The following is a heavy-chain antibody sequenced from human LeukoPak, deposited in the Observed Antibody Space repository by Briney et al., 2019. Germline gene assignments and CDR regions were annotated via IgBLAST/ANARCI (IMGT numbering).Heavy chain of an antibody. D-gene: IGHD2-2*01. CDR1: GGSISSYY. Sequence: SETLSLTCTVSGGSISSYYWSWIRQPPGKGLGWIGYIYYSGSTNYNPSLRSRVTISVDTSKNQFSLKLSSVTAADTAVYYCARLPAGDYWGQGTLVTVSS. CDR2: IYYSGST. V-gene: IGHV4-59*01. CDR3: ARLPAGDY. J-gene: IGHJ4*02.